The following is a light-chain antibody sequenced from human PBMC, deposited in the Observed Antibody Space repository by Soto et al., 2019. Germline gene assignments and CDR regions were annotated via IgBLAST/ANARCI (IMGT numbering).Light chain of an antibody. CDR2: GAS. Sequence: ETVITHSPVTLSFSPVEGATLSCRASQTINNYLAWYQQKPGQAPRLLIYGASTRATGIPARFSGSGSGTEFTLTINSLQSEDFAVYYCQQYNNWPRTFGQGTKVDI. CDR1: QTINNY. J-gene: IGKJ1*01. V-gene: IGKV3-15*01. CDR3: QQYNNWPRT.